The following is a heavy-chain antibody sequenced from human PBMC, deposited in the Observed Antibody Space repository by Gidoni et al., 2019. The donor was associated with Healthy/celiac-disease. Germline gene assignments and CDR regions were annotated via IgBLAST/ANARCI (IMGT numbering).Heavy chain of an antibody. Sequence: QAQLVQSGAEVKKPGASVKVSCKASGSTFTGHYMHWVRQAPGQGLEWMGWINPNSGGTNYAQKFQGRVTMTRDTSISTAYMELSRLRSDDTAVYYCATGIAAATTRRTWFDPWGQGTLVTVSS. CDR1: GSTFTGHY. CDR2: INPNSGGT. V-gene: IGHV1-2*02. D-gene: IGHD6-13*01. J-gene: IGHJ5*02. CDR3: ATGIAAATTRRTWFDP.